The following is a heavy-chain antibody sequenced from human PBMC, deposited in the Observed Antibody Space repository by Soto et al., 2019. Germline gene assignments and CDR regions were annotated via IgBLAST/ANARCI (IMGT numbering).Heavy chain of an antibody. CDR2: IYYSGST. D-gene: IGHD1-26*01. V-gene: IGHV4-39*01. CDR1: GGSISSSSYY. CDR3: ARYSGMKFDY. J-gene: IGHJ4*02. Sequence: PSETLSLTCTVSGGSISSSSYYWGWIRQPPGKGLEWIGSIYYSGSTYYNPSLKSRVTISVDTSKNQFSLKLSSVTAADTAVYYCARYSGMKFDYWGQGTLVTVSS.